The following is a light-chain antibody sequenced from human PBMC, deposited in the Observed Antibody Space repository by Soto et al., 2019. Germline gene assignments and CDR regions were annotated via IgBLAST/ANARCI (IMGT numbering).Light chain of an antibody. J-gene: IGLJ1*01. CDR2: DNN. V-gene: IGLV1-51*01. Sequence: QSVLTQPPSVSGAPGQRVTISCSGSSSNIGAGFDVHWYRQLPGTAPKLLIYDNNKRPSGIPDRFSGSKSGTSATLGITGLQTGDEADYYCGTWENSLSVFGTGTKVTVL. CDR3: GTWENSLSV. CDR1: SSNIGAGFD.